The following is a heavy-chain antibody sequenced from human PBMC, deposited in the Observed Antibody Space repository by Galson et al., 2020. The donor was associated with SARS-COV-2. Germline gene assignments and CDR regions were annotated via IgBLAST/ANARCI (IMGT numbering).Heavy chain of an antibody. CDR3: AKVHQRETFPSGAGICYYGMDV. D-gene: IGHD6-13*01. CDR2: IWYDGSNK. Sequence: GGSLRLSCAASGFTFSSYGMHWVRQAPGKGLEWVAVIWYDGSNKYYADSVKGRFTISRDNSKNTLYLQMNSLRAEDTAVYYCAKVHQRETFPSGAGICYYGMDVWDQGNTVT. CDR1: GFTFSSYG. V-gene: IGHV3-33*06. J-gene: IGHJ6*02.